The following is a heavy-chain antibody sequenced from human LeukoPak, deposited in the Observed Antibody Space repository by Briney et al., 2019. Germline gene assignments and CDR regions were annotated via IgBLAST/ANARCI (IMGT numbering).Heavy chain of an antibody. J-gene: IGHJ5*02. Sequence: GGSLRLSCAASRFTFSRVWMHWVRQAPGKGLMWVSHIINDESYTTYADSVKGRFTISRDNAKNTVYLQMNSLRAEDTAVYYCATDDKYAPSSWGQGTLVTVSS. D-gene: IGHD2-2*01. V-gene: IGHV3-74*01. CDR1: RFTFSRVW. CDR2: IINDESYT. CDR3: ATDDKYAPSS.